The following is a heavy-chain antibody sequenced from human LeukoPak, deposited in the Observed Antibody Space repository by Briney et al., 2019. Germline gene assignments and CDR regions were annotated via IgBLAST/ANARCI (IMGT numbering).Heavy chain of an antibody. D-gene: IGHD4-17*01. CDR2: ISYDGSNK. J-gene: IGHJ4*02. Sequence: GRSLRLSCAASGFTFSSYGMHWVRQAPGKGLEWVAVISYDGSNKYYADSVKGRFTISRDNSKNTLYLQMNSLRAEDTAVYYCARDPAYGALDYWGQGTLVTVSS. V-gene: IGHV3-30*03. CDR1: GFTFSSYG. CDR3: ARDPAYGALDY.